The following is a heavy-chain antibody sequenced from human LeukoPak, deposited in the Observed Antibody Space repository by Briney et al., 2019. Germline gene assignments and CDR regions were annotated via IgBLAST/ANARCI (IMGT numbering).Heavy chain of an antibody. CDR2: IYYSGST. V-gene: IGHV4-39*07. Sequence: SETLSLTCTVSGDSISSSSYYWGWIRQTPGKGLEWIGTIYYSGSTYYNPSLKSRVTISVDTSKNQFSLKLSSVTAADTAVYYCARGRGYSYGGAGGYYYMDVWGKGTTVTVSS. CDR3: ARGRGYSYGGAGGYYYMDV. D-gene: IGHD5-18*01. J-gene: IGHJ6*03. CDR1: GDSISSSSYY.